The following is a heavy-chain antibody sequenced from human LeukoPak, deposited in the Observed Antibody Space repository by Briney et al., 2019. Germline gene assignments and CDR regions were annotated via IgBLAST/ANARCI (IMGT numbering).Heavy chain of an antibody. Sequence: EGSLRLSCAASGFTFSTCMNWLRQAPGKGLEWISYIDTSSATIYYADSVKGRFTISRDTAKNSLYLQMNSLRAEDTAVYYCASGTIVGARGADNWGQGTLVTVSS. D-gene: IGHD1-26*01. CDR3: ASGTIVGARGADN. CDR1: GFTFSTC. J-gene: IGHJ4*02. V-gene: IGHV3-48*01. CDR2: IDTSSATI.